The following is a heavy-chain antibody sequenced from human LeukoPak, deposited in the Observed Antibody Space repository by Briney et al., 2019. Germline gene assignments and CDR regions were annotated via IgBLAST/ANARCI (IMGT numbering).Heavy chain of an antibody. V-gene: IGHV3-74*01. CDR2: INSDGGGI. J-gene: IGHJ4*02. Sequence: GGSLRLSCAASGFTFSSYWMHWVRQAPGKGLVWVSRINSDGGGITYADSVKGRFTISRDNAKNTLYLQMNNLRADDTAVYYCARWTPTDGHNYGGDYWGQGTLVTVYS. D-gene: IGHD5-24*01. CDR1: GFTFSSYW. CDR3: ARWTPTDGHNYGGDY.